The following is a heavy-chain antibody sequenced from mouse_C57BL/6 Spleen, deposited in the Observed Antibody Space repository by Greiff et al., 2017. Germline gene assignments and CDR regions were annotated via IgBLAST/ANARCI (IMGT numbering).Heavy chain of an antibody. V-gene: IGHV1-26*01. CDR1: GYTFTDYY. CDR2: INPNNGGT. CDR3: ARCDYDRFAY. D-gene: IGHD2-4*01. Sequence: VQLQQSGPELVKPGASVKISCKASGYTFTDYYMNWVKQSHGKSLEWIGDINPNNGGTSYNQKFKGKATLTVDKSSSTAYMELRSLTSEDSAVYYCARCDYDRFAYWGQGTLVTVSA. J-gene: IGHJ3*01.